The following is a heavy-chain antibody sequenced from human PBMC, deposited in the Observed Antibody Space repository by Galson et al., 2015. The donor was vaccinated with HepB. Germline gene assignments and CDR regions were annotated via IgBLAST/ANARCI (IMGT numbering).Heavy chain of an antibody. V-gene: IGHV3-53*01. CDR1: GFSVSSNY. CDR3: ARDGQDSGSSYWFFDL. CDR2: VYSGGTT. D-gene: IGHD6-6*01. J-gene: IGHJ2*01. Sequence: SLRLSCAASGFSVSSNYMSWVRQAPGKGLEWVSIVYSGGTTYYADSVKGRFTVSRDNSKKTLYLQMSSLRAEDTAVYYCARDGQDSGSSYWFFDLWGRGTPVIVSS.